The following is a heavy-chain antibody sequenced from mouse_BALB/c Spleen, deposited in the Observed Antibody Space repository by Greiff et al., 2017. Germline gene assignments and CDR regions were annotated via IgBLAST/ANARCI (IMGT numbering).Heavy chain of an antibody. Sequence: QVHVKQSGAELAKPGASVKMSCKASGYTFTSYWMHWVKQRPGQGLEWIGYINPSTGYTEYNQKFKDKATLTADKSSSTAYMQLSSLTSEDSAVYYCARRGPYDGYYGFDYWGQGTTLTVSS. D-gene: IGHD2-3*01. CDR1: GYTFTSYW. J-gene: IGHJ2*01. V-gene: IGHV1-7*01. CDR3: ARRGPYDGYYGFDY. CDR2: INPSTGYT.